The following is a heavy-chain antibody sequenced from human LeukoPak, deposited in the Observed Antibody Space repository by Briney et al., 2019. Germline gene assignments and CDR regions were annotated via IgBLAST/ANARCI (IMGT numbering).Heavy chain of an antibody. CDR1: GFTFSSYW. V-gene: IGHV3-21*01. J-gene: IGHJ4*02. CDR2: ISSSSGSK. Sequence: GGSLRLSCAASGFTFSSYWMNWVRQAPGKGLEWLSSISSSSGSKYYADAVRGRFIISRDNAKSSLFLQMNSLRVEDTAVYYGVRGDRRDFWGQGTLVTVSS. CDR3: VRGDRRDF. D-gene: IGHD2-21*02.